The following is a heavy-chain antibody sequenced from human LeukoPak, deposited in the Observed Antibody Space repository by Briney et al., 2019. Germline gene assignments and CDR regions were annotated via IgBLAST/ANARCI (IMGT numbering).Heavy chain of an antibody. Sequence: PGGSLRLSCAASGLTFSGYAMSWVRQAPGKGLEWVSAIGGSGGSTNYADSVEGRFTISRDSSKNTLYLQMDSLRAEDTALYYCAKDRDGYMGAFDYWGQGTLVTVSS. CDR3: AKDRDGYMGAFDY. CDR2: IGGSGGST. V-gene: IGHV3-23*01. J-gene: IGHJ4*02. CDR1: GLTFSGYA. D-gene: IGHD5-24*01.